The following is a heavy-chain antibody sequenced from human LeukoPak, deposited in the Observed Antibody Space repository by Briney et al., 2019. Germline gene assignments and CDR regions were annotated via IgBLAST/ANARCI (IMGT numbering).Heavy chain of an antibody. V-gene: IGHV1-46*01. CDR3: ARDACSSTICQAGGNWFDP. CDR2: INPSGGSR. D-gene: IGHD2-2*01. J-gene: IGHJ5*02. Sequence: ASVKVSCKASGYTFTSYYMHWVRQAPGQGLEWMGTINPSGGSRSYAQKFQGRVTMTRDTSTSTVYMELSSLRSEDTAVYFCARDACSSTICQAGGNWFDPWGQGTLVTVS. CDR1: GYTFTSYY.